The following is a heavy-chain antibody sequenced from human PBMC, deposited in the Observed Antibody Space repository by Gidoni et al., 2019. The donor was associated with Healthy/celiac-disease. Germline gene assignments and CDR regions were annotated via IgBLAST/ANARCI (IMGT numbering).Heavy chain of an antibody. Sequence: EVQLLESGGGLVQPGGSLRRSCAASGFTFSSYAMSGVRQAPGKGLEWVSAISGSGGSTYYADSVNGRFTISRDNSKNTLYLQMNSLRAEDTAVYYCAKVSSSSSDPWGQGTLVTVSS. V-gene: IGHV3-23*01. D-gene: IGHD6-13*01. CDR2: ISGSGGST. CDR1: GFTFSSYA. CDR3: AKVSSSSSDP. J-gene: IGHJ5*02.